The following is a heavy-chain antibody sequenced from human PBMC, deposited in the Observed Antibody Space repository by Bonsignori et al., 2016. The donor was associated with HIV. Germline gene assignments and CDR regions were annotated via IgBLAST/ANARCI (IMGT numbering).Heavy chain of an antibody. J-gene: IGHJ4*02. CDR2: INPSSGST. Sequence: ASVKVSCKASGYTFTSYYMHWVRQAPGQGLEWMGIINPSSGSTSYAQKFQGRVTMTRDTSTSTVYMDLSSLRSEDTAVYYCARDRGGTTIFGVITPQFFFDYWGQGTLVTVSS. D-gene: IGHD3-3*01. V-gene: IGHV1-46*01. CDR1: GYTFTSYY. CDR3: ARDRGGTTIFGVITPQFFFDY.